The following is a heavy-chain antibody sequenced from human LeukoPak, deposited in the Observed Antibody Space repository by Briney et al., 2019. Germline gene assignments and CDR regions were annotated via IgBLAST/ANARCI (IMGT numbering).Heavy chain of an antibody. CDR2: ISWDGGST. Sequence: PGGSLRLSCAASGFTFDDHTMHWVRQAPGKGLEWVSLISWDGGSTYYADSVKGRFTISRDNSKNTLYLQMNSLRAEDTAVYYCARQTEYYDILTGYYIPDDAFDIWGQGTMVTVSS. CDR3: ARQTEYYDILTGYYIPDDAFDI. J-gene: IGHJ3*02. CDR1: GFTFDDHT. V-gene: IGHV3-43*01. D-gene: IGHD3-9*01.